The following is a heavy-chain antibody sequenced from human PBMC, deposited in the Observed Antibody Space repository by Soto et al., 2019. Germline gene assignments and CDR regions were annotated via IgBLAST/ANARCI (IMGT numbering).Heavy chain of an antibody. CDR1: GFTFSDYY. Sequence: GGSLRLSCAASGFTFSDYYMSWIRQAPGKGLEWVSYIGSSSSYTNYADSVKGRFTISRDNAKNSLYLQMNSLRAEDTAVYYCARVPPRLLVATLYFDYWGQGTLVTVSS. V-gene: IGHV3-11*05. D-gene: IGHD5-12*01. CDR3: ARVPPRLLVATLYFDY. CDR2: IGSSSSYT. J-gene: IGHJ4*02.